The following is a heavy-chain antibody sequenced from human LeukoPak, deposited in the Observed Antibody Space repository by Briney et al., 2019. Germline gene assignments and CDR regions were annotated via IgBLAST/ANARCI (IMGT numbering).Heavy chain of an antibody. CDR3: ARDWGIQICDY. CDR2: ISYDGSNK. D-gene: IGHD5-18*01. J-gene: IGHJ4*02. V-gene: IGHV3-30*04. Sequence: PGRSLRLSCAASGFTFSSYAMHWVRQAPGKGLEWVAVISYDGSNKFYADSVKGRLTISRENSKNTLYLQLNSLRAEDTGVCYCARDWGIQICDYWGQGTLVSVSS. CDR1: GFTFSSYA.